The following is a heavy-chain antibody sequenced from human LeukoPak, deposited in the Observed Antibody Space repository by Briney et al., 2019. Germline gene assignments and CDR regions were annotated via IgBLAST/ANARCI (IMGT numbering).Heavy chain of an antibody. Sequence: EASVKVSCKASGGAFTTSGFSWVRQAPGQGLEWMGWINPNSGGTNYAQKFQGRVTMTRDTSISTAYMELSRLRSDDTAVYYCARMYSSSRGDAFDIWGQGTMVTVSS. V-gene: IGHV1-2*02. CDR2: INPNSGGT. CDR3: ARMYSSSRGDAFDI. D-gene: IGHD6-6*01. J-gene: IGHJ3*02. CDR1: GGAFTTSG.